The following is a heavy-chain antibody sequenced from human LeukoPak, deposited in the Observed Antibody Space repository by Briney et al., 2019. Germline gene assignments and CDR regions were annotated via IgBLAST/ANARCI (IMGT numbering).Heavy chain of an antibody. CDR1: GFIFRNYG. J-gene: IGHJ4*02. CDR3: AREPIVGVHFDY. Sequence: GGSLRLSCAASGFIFRNYGMNWVRQAPGKGLEWLSGISPRGGGTYYADSVKGRFTISRDDSKNTLYLQMNSLRAEDTAVYYCAREPIVGVHFDYWGQGTLLTVSS. D-gene: IGHD1-26*01. V-gene: IGHV3-23*01. CDR2: ISPRGGGT.